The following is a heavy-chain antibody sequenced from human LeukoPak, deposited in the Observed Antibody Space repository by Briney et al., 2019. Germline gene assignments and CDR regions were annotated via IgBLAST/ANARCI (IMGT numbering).Heavy chain of an antibody. CDR2: IIPIFGTA. J-gene: IGHJ4*02. D-gene: IGHD3-22*01. CDR3: ARVGSVGYDSSGYYGSFDY. V-gene: IGHV1-69*13. Sequence: GASVKVSCKASGGTFSSYAISWVRQAPGQGLEWMGGIIPIFGTANYAQKFQGRVTIIADESTSTAYMELSSLRSEDTAVYYCARVGSVGYDSSGYYGSFDYWGQGTLVTVSS. CDR1: GGTFSSYA.